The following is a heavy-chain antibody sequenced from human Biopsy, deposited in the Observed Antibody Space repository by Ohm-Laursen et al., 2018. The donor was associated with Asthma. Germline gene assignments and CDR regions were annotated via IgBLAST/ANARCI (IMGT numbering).Heavy chain of an antibody. J-gene: IGHJ6*02. CDR1: GLSSSAYY. CDR3: ARGPEWSGLDI. D-gene: IGHD3-3*01. Sequence: GTLSLTCSLYGLSSSAYYWTWIRQTPGKGLEWIGESDHRGNTNTNATLKSRVTISKAKSANEFSLKMKSVTAADTAIYYCARGPEWSGLDIWGQGTTVTVSS. CDR2: SDHRGNT. V-gene: IGHV4-34*01.